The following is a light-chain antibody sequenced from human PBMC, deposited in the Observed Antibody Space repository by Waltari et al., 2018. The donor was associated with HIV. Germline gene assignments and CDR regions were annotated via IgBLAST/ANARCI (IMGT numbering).Light chain of an antibody. CDR1: SSDVAAYNS. Sequence: QSALTQPRSVSGSPGQSVTISCTGTSSDVAAYNSVSWYQQHPGKAPKLMIYYVSERPSGVPDRFSGSKSGNTASLTISGLQAEDEADYYCCSYAGNYTPFVFGTGTKVTVL. CDR2: YVS. CDR3: CSYAGNYTPFV. V-gene: IGLV2-11*01. J-gene: IGLJ1*01.